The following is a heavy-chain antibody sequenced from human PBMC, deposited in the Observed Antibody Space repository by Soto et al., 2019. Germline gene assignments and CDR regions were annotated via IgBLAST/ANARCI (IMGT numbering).Heavy chain of an antibody. CDR3: AKYYYDSSGYYFPFDY. Sequence: EVQLLESGGGLVQPGGSLRLSCAASGFTFSSYAMSWVRQAPGKGLEWVSAISGSGGSTYYADSVKGRFTISRDKSKNTLYLQMNSLRAEDTAVYYCAKYYYDSSGYYFPFDYWGQGTLVTVSS. J-gene: IGHJ4*02. D-gene: IGHD3-22*01. CDR2: ISGSGGST. CDR1: GFTFSSYA. V-gene: IGHV3-23*01.